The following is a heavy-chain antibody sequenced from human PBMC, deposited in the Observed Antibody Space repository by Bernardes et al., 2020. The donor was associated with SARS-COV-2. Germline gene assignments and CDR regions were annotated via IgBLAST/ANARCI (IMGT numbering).Heavy chain of an antibody. Sequence: TLSLTCAVYGGSLSDYSWSWIRQAPGKGLEWIGEITQSGSTKYNPSLRRRVTISLDTSKNQVSLKLSSVTAADTAVYYCARGASGVNMILVVIGFSYYFDSWGQGTPVTVSS. CDR1: GGSLSDYS. J-gene: IGHJ4*02. D-gene: IGHD3-22*01. V-gene: IGHV4-34*01. CDR3: ARGASGVNMILVVIGFSYYFDS. CDR2: ITQSGST.